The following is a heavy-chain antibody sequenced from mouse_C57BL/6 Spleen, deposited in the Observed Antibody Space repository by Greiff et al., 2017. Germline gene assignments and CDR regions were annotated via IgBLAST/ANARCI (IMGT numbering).Heavy chain of an antibody. V-gene: IGHV14-4*01. CDR2: IDPENGDT. CDR3: TTKLRTFAY. Sequence: DVQLQESGAELVRPGASVKLSCTASGFNIKDDYMHWVKQRPEQGLEWIGWIDPENGDTEYASKFQGKATITADTSSNTAYLQLSSLTSEDTAVYYCTTKLRTFAYWGQGTLVTVSA. D-gene: IGHD1-1*01. CDR1: GFNIKDDY. J-gene: IGHJ3*01.